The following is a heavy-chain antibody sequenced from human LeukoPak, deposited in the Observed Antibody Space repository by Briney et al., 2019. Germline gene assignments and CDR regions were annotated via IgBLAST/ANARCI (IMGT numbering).Heavy chain of an antibody. Sequence: GGSLRLSCAVSGFIGSDGYMNWVRQAPGKGLEGVSSISSSSSYIYYADSVKGRFTISRDNAKNSLYLQMNSLRAEDTAVYYCARASIAVAGTADYWGQGTLVTVSS. CDR3: ARASIAVAGTADY. J-gene: IGHJ4*02. D-gene: IGHD6-19*01. V-gene: IGHV3-21*01. CDR2: ISSSSSYI. CDR1: GFIGSDGY.